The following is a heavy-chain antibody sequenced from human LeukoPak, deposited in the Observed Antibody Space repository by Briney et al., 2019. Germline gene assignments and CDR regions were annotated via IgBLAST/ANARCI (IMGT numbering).Heavy chain of an antibody. CDR2: IYPGDSDT. Sequence: GESLKISCKGSGYSFTSYWIGWVRQTPGKGLEWMGIIYPGDSDTRYSPSFQGQVTISADKSVSTAYLQWSSLSASDTAMYYCAGCLIVGASYYYYGMDVWGQGTTVTVSS. V-gene: IGHV5-51*01. CDR1: GYSFTSYW. D-gene: IGHD1-26*01. CDR3: AGCLIVGASYYYYGMDV. J-gene: IGHJ6*02.